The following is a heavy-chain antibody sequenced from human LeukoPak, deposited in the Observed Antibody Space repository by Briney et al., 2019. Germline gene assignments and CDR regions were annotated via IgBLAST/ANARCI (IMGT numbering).Heavy chain of an antibody. CDR1: GFTFGSYG. V-gene: IGHV3-30*02. Sequence: PGGSLRLSCAASGFTFGSYGMHWVRQAPGKGLEWVAFIRYDGSNKYYADSVKGRFTISRDNSKNTLYLQMNSLRAEDTAVYYCAKARSLSPYYYYYGMGVWGQGTTVTVSS. D-gene: IGHD5/OR15-5a*01. CDR2: IRYDGSNK. CDR3: AKARSLSPYYYYYGMGV. J-gene: IGHJ6*02.